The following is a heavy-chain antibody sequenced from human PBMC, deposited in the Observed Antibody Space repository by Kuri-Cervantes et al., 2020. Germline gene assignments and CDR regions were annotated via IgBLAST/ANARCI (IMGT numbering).Heavy chain of an antibody. Sequence: SETLSLTCAVSGYSISSTYYWTWIRQPLGKGLEWIGFVYSSGTTTYNPSLKSRVTISIDTSKNQFSLRLSSVTAADTAVYYCARYTYCSTGRCYEDYWGQGTLVTVSS. CDR3: ARYTYCSTGRCYEDY. CDR1: GYSISSTYY. V-gene: IGHV4-59*12. J-gene: IGHJ4*02. D-gene: IGHD2-15*01. CDR2: VYSSGTT.